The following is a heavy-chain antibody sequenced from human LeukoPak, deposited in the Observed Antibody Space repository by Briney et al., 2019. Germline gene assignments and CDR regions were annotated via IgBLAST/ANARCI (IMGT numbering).Heavy chain of an antibody. CDR2: ISGGGDKS. Sequence: GGSLRLSCAASGFIFSTYAMTWVRQAPEKGLEWVSTISGGGDKSYYADSVKGRFAISRDIFKNTLYLQMISLRAEDTAVYYCAASVGGKEYPWDYWGQGTLVTVSS. CDR3: AASVGGKEYPWDY. V-gene: IGHV3-23*01. J-gene: IGHJ4*02. D-gene: IGHD4-23*01. CDR1: GFIFSTYA.